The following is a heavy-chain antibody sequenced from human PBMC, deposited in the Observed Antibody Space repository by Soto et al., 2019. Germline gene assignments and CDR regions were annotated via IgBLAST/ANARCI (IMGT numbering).Heavy chain of an antibody. D-gene: IGHD6-19*01. Sequence: GESLKISCKGSGYSFTSYWISWVRQMSGKGLERMGRIDPSDSYTNYSPSFQGHVTISADKSISTAYLQWSSLKASDTAMYYCARHVGGSGWYAWFDPWGQGTLVTVSS. J-gene: IGHJ5*02. CDR3: ARHVGGSGWYAWFDP. V-gene: IGHV5-10-1*01. CDR1: GYSFTSYW. CDR2: IDPSDSYT.